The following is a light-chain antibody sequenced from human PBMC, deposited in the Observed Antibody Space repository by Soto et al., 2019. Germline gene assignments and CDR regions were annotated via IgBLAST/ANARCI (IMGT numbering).Light chain of an antibody. CDR1: NSDIGDWNY. CDR3: SSFSSGTTLFV. Sequence: QPALTQPASVSGSPGQSITISCTGANSDIGDWNYVSWYQQYPGKAPKVIIYEVNYRPSGVSYRFSGSKSGNTASLTISGLQAEDEADYYCSSFSSGTTLFVFGGGTKVTVL. CDR2: EVN. J-gene: IGLJ1*01. V-gene: IGLV2-14*01.